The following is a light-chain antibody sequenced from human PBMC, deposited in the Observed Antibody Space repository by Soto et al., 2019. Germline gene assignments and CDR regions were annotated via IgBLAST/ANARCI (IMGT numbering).Light chain of an antibody. V-gene: IGKV4-1*01. CDR2: CAS. CDR3: QQYYNTPLT. J-gene: IGKJ4*01. CDR1: QSVLYSSNNKNY. Sequence: DIVMTQSPDSLAVSLGERATINCKSSQSVLYSSNNKNYLAWYQQKPGQPPKLLIYCASTRESGVPDRFSGSGSGTDFTLTISSLQAEDVAVYYCQQYYNTPLTFAGGTKVEI.